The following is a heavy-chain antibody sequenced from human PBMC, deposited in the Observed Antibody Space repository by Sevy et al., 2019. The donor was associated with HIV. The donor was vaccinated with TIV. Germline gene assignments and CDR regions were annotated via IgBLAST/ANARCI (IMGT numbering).Heavy chain of an antibody. V-gene: IGHV3-33*01. CDR1: GFTFSSFA. D-gene: IGHD2-21*01. Sequence: GGSLRLSCTASGFTFSSFAIHWVRQAPGKGLQWVALMWYDGNNKYYADSVKGRFTISRDSSKNTLYLQMNNLRVEDTAVYYCARGPSLIVAGAAGYLDYWGQGTLVTVSS. CDR3: ARGPSLIVAGAAGYLDY. J-gene: IGHJ4*02. CDR2: MWYDGNNK.